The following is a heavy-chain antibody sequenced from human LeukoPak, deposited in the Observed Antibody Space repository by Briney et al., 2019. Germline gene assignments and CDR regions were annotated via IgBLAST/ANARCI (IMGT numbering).Heavy chain of an antibody. CDR3: ARVKAVAPYYFDY. J-gene: IGHJ4*02. V-gene: IGHV1-2*02. D-gene: IGHD6-19*01. Sequence: ASVKVSCKASGYTFTGYYMHWVRQAPGQGLEWMGWINPNSGGTNHAQKFQGRVTMTRDTSISTAYMELSRLRSDDTAVYYCARVKAVAPYYFDYWGQGTLVTVSS. CDR1: GYTFTGYY. CDR2: INPNSGGT.